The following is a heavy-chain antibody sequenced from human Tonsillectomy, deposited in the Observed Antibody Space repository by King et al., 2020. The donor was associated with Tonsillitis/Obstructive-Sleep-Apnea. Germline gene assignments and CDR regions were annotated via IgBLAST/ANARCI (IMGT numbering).Heavy chain of an antibody. CDR1: GFTVSSNY. Sequence: VQLVQSGGGLIQPGGSLRLSCAASGFTVSSNYMSWVRQAPGKGLEWVSIIYSGGGTFYADSIKGRFTISRDNPKNTLYLQVNSLRAEDTAVYYCARGRRTSYSNYYFDYWGQGTLVTVSS. CDR3: ARGRRTSYSNYYFDY. CDR2: IYSGGGT. V-gene: IGHV3-53*01. J-gene: IGHJ4*02. D-gene: IGHD4-11*01.